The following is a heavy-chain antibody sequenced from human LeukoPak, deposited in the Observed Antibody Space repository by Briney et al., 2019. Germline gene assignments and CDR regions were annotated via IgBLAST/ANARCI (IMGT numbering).Heavy chain of an antibody. V-gene: IGHV1-2*02. Sequence: ASVKVSCKASGYTFTGYYMHWVRQAPGQGLEWMGWINPNSGGTNYAQKFQGRVTMTRDTSTSTVYMELSSLRSEDTAVYYCARLHRTVTPYYFDYWGQGTLVTVSS. CDR3: ARLHRTVTPYYFDY. J-gene: IGHJ4*02. CDR1: GYTFTGYY. CDR2: INPNSGGT. D-gene: IGHD4-17*01.